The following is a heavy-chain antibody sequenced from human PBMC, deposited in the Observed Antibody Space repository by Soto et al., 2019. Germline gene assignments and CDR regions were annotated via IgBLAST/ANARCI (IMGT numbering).Heavy chain of an antibody. J-gene: IGHJ4*02. V-gene: IGHV4-34*01. D-gene: IGHD3-10*01. CDR1: GGSFSCCY. CDR2: INHSGST. Sequence: PSETLSLTCAVYGGSFSCCYWSWIRQPPGKGLEWIGEINHSGSTNHNPSLKSRVTISVDTSKNQFSLKLSSVTAADTAVYYCARLGVAATTLGSIDYWGQGTLVTVSS. CDR3: ARLGVAATTLGSIDY.